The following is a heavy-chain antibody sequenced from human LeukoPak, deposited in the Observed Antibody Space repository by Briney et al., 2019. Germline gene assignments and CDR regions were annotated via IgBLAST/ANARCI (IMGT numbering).Heavy chain of an antibody. D-gene: IGHD2-15*01. V-gene: IGHV3-20*04. J-gene: IGHJ3*02. CDR2: INWNGGST. Sequence: PGGSLRLSCAASGFTFDDYGLSWVRQAPGKGLEWVSGINWNGGSTGYADSVKGRFTISRDNAKNSLYLQMNSLRAEDTALYYCAKDGGYCSGGSCYSTGAFDIWGQGTMVTVSS. CDR3: AKDGGYCSGGSCYSTGAFDI. CDR1: GFTFDDYG.